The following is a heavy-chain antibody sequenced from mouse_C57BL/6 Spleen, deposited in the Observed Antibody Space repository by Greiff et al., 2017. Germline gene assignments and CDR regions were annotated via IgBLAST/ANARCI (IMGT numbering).Heavy chain of an antibody. CDR2: IRNKANGYTT. V-gene: IGHV7-3*01. D-gene: IGHD4-1*01. J-gene: IGHJ2*01. CDR1: GFTFTDYY. Sequence: EVQLVESGGGLVQPGGSLSLSCAASGFTFTDYYMSWVRQPPGKALEWLGFIRNKANGYTTEYSASVKGRFTISRDNSQSILYLQMNALRAEDSATYYCARYAGRYYFDYWGQGTTLTVSS. CDR3: ARYAGRYYFDY.